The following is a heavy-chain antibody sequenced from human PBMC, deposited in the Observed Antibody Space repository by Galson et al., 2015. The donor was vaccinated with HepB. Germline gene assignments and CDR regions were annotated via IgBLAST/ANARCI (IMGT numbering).Heavy chain of an antibody. V-gene: IGHV6-1*01. CDR2: TYYRSKWYN. CDR3: ARDRAAGSVSAFDI. D-gene: IGHD6-13*01. CDR1: GDSVSSNSAA. Sequence: CAISGDSVSSNSAAWNWIRQSPSRGLEWLGRTYYRSKWYNDYAVSVKSRITINPDTSKNQFSLQLNSVTPEDTAVYYRARDRAAGSVSAFDIWGQGTMVTVSS. J-gene: IGHJ3*02.